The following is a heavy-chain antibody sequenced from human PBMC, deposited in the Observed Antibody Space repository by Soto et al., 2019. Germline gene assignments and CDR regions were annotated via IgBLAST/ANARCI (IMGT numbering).Heavy chain of an antibody. J-gene: IGHJ4*02. Sequence: SETLSLTCSVSGDSITNNKWWSWVRQPPGKGLEWIGYIYYSGSTNYNPSLKSRVTISVDTSKNQFSLKLSSVTAADMAVYYCARYYGGYSDYWGQGTLVTVSS. D-gene: IGHD3-10*01. CDR2: IYYSGST. CDR1: GDSITNNKW. CDR3: ARYYGGYSDY. V-gene: IGHV4-4*02.